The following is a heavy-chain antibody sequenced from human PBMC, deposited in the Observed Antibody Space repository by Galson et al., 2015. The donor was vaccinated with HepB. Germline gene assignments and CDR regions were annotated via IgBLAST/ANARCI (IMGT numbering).Heavy chain of an antibody. D-gene: IGHD6-19*01. CDR3: ARGTWAVAGRFAP. CDR2: INPSGGTT. Sequence: SVKVSCKASGYTFNTHYLHWARQAPGQGLEWMGLINPSGGTTNYAQKFQGRVTLTRDTSTSTVYMDLIRLTSEDTAIYYCARGTWAVAGRFAPWGQGTLVTVSS. V-gene: IGHV1-46*02. CDR1: GYTFNTHY. J-gene: IGHJ5*02.